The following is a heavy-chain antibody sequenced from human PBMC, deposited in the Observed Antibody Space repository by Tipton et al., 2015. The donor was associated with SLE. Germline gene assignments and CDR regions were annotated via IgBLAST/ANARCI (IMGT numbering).Heavy chain of an antibody. V-gene: IGHV3-23*01. CDR1: GFTFSSYA. CDR3: AKGTYYYGSGSSFDY. J-gene: IGHJ4*02. Sequence: SLRLSCAASGFTFSSYAMSWVRQAPGKGLEWVSAISGSGGSTYYADSVKGRFTISRDNSKNTLYLQMNSLRAEDTAVYYCAKGTYYYGSGSSFDYWGQGTLVTVSS. D-gene: IGHD3-10*01. CDR2: ISGSGGST.